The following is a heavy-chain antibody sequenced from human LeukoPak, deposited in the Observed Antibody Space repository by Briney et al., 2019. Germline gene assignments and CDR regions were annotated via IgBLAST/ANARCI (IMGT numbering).Heavy chain of an antibody. CDR3: ARLRYYGMDV. CDR2: TSSSSSTI. V-gene: IGHV3-48*04. J-gene: IGHJ6*02. Sequence: PGGSLRLSCAASGFAFSTNWMHWVRQAPGKGLEWVSHTSSSSSTIYYADSVKSRFTISRDNAKNSLYLQMNSLRAEDTAVYYCARLRYYGMDVWGQGTMVTVSS. CDR1: GFAFSTNW.